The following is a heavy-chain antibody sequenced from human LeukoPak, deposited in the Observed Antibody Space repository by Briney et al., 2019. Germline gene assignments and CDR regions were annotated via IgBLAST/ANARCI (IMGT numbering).Heavy chain of an antibody. CDR3: ARGRSSYYYGSGSAYEY. J-gene: IGHJ4*02. D-gene: IGHD3-10*01. Sequence: PSETLSLTCAVYGGSFSGYYWSWIRQPPGKGLEWIGEINHSGSTNYNPSLKSRVTISVDTSKNQFSLKLSSVTAADTAVYYCARGRSSYYYGSGSAYEYWGQGTLVTVSS. CDR2: INHSGST. CDR1: GGSFSGYY. V-gene: IGHV4-34*01.